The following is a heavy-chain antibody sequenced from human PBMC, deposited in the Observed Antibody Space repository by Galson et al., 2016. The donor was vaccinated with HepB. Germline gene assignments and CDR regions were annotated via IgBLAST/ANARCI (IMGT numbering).Heavy chain of an antibody. J-gene: IGHJ4*02. D-gene: IGHD1-26*01. Sequence: SVKVSCKASGYTFNNYFLHWLRQAPGQRLEWMGWITSGSGDTIYSQNFQGRLTITRDTSATTAYMELSGLGSEDTAICFCAKGAGGYYDYWGQGTLVTVSS. CDR3: AKGAGGYYDY. V-gene: IGHV1-3*01. CDR2: ITSGSGDT. CDR1: GYTFNNYF.